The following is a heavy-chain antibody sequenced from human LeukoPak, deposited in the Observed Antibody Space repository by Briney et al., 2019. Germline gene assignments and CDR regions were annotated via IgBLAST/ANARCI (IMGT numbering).Heavy chain of an antibody. D-gene: IGHD4-17*01. CDR3: AIAGFYGDYDGNP. CDR1: GYIFTSYW. Sequence: GESLQISCKGSGYIFTSYWIGCVRQLPGKSLEWMGIIYPGDSDTRYSPSFQGQVTISADKSISTAYLQWSSLKASDTAMYYCAIAGFYGDYDGNPWGQGTLVTVYS. V-gene: IGHV5-51*01. J-gene: IGHJ5*02. CDR2: IYPGDSDT.